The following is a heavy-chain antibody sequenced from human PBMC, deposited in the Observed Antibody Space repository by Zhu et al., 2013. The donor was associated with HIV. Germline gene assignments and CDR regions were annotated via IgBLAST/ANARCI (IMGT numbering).Heavy chain of an antibody. CDR1: GGSFSGYY. J-gene: IGHJ4*02. Sequence: QVQLQQWGAGLLKPSETLSLTCAVYGGSFSGYYWSWVRQPPGEGLEWIGEIIHSGNTNYNPSLKSRVTISVDTSKNQFSLKLSSVTAADTAVYYCARYRAPVGCGGVCYYFDYWGQGTLVTVSS. CDR3: ARYRAPVGCGGVCYYFDY. CDR2: IIHSGNT. V-gene: IGHV4-34*12. D-gene: IGHD2-21*02.